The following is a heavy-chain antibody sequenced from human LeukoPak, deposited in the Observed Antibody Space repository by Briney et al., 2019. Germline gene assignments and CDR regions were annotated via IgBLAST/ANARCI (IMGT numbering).Heavy chain of an antibody. CDR1: GFTFSNYA. V-gene: IGHV3-23*01. J-gene: IGHJ4*02. D-gene: IGHD1-1*01. CDR3: AKGHSTSYFDS. Sequence: GGSLRLSCAASGFTFSNYAMSWVRQAPGKGLEWVSSMSGGRGATSYADSVKGRFTISRDNSKNTLYLQMNSQRAEDTAIFYCAKGHSTSYFDSWGQGTLVTVSS. CDR2: MSGGRGAT.